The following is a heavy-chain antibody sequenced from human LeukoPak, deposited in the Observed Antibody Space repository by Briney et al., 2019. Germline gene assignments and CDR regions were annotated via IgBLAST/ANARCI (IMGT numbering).Heavy chain of an antibody. CDR3: ARSLDDSSGYYPY. V-gene: IGHV4-59*01. J-gene: IGHJ4*02. CDR1: GGSISSYY. Sequence: SETLSLTCTVSGGSISSYYWSWIRQPPGKGLEWIGYIYYSGSTNYNPSLKSRVTISVGTSKNQISLKLSSVTAADTAVYYCARSLDDSSGYYPYWGQGTLVTVSS. CDR2: IYYSGST. D-gene: IGHD3-22*01.